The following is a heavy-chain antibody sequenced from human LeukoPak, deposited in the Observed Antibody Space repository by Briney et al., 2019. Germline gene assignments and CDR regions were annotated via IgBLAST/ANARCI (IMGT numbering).Heavy chain of an antibody. CDR2: IYYSVST. V-gene: IGHV4-59*01. CDR3: ARGSYSVDY. Sequence: SETLSLTCTVSGGSISSYYWSWIRQPPGKGLEWIGYIYYSVSTNYNPSLKSRVTISVDRSKNQFSLKLSSVTAADTAVYYCARGSYSVDYWGQGTLVTVSS. D-gene: IGHD1-26*01. J-gene: IGHJ4*02. CDR1: GGSISSYY.